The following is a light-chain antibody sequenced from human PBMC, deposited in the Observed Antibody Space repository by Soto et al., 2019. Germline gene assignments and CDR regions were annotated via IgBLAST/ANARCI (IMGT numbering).Light chain of an antibody. J-gene: IGKJ1*01. V-gene: IGKV3D-15*01. CDR3: QQYNNWPPWT. CDR1: QSVSSSY. CDR2: GAS. Sequence: RKSPVTPYWSTGEMATLCCRACQSVSSSYLAWYQQQPGQAPRLLIYGASSRATGIPDRFSGSGSGTEFTLTISSLQSEDFAICYCQQYNNWPPWTFCQGSKVDIK.